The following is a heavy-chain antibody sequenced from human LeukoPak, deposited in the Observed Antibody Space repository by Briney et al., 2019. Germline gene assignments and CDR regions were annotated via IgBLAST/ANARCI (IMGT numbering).Heavy chain of an antibody. Sequence: GGSLRLSCAASGFTFSSYGMHWVRQAPGKGLEWVAVISYDGSNKYYADSVKGRFTISRDNSKNTLYLQMNSLRAEDTAVYYCARDYSTVTTFFDYWGQGTLVTVSS. J-gene: IGHJ4*02. CDR2: ISYDGSNK. D-gene: IGHD4-17*01. CDR1: GFTFSSYG. CDR3: ARDYSTVTTFFDY. V-gene: IGHV3-30*03.